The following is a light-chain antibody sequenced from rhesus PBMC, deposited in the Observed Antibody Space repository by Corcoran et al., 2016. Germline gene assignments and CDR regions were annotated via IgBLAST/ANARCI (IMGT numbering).Light chain of an antibody. V-gene: IGKV1-43*02. CDR2: ATA. CDR1: QGIGTD. CDR3: LQYNTDPRT. J-gene: IGKJ1*01. Sequence: DIQMTQSPSSLSASVGDRVTITCRASQGIGTDLNWYQQKPGKPPKCLIYATASLDSGVPSRLSGSGSGTEFTLTLSSLPPEDFATYYCLQYNTDPRTFGQGTKVEIE.